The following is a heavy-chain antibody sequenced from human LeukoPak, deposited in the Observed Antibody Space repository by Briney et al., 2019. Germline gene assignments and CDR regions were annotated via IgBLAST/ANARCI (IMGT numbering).Heavy chain of an antibody. V-gene: IGHV3-64D*08. D-gene: IGHD1-1*01. J-gene: IGHJ4*02. Sequence: GGSLRLSCSASGFTFHIYAMHWVRQAPGKGLEYVSAINGNGDDAYYADSVKGRSTISRDNSKNTLYFQMSSLRAEDTAMYYCVKVLQFHDGAFWGQGILVTVSS. CDR1: GFTFHIYA. CDR2: INGNGDDA. CDR3: VKVLQFHDGAF.